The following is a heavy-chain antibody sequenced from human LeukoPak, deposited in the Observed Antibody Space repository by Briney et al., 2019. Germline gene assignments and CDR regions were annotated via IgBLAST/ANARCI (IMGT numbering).Heavy chain of an antibody. V-gene: IGHV3-66*01. Sequence: GGSLRLSCAASGFTVSSYSMNWVRQAPGKGLEWVSVIYSGGSTYYADSVKGRFTISRDNSKNTLYLQMNSLRAEDTAVYYCASIGYYYGSGSGDYWGQGTLVTVSS. CDR1: GFTVSSYS. CDR3: ASIGYYYGSGSGDY. J-gene: IGHJ4*02. D-gene: IGHD3-10*01. CDR2: IYSGGST.